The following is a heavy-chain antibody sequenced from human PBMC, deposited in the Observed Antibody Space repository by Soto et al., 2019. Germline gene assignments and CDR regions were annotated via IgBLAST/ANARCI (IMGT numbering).Heavy chain of an antibody. CDR2: IYPGDSDT. D-gene: IGHD6-19*01. CDR3: VRHASIAVAVDY. V-gene: IGHV5-51*01. J-gene: IGHJ4*02. CDR1: GYRFTNYW. Sequence: PGESLKISCKGSGYRFTNYWIGWVRQMPGKGLEWMGIIYPGDSDTRYSPSLQDQFTISADKSISTAYLQWSSLKASDTAMYYCVRHASIAVAVDYWGQGTLVTVSS.